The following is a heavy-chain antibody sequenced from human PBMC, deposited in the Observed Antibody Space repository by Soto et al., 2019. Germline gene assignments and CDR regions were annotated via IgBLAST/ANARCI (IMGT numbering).Heavy chain of an antibody. CDR2: IYSGGST. Sequence: GGSLRLSCAASGFTVSSNYMSWVRQAPGKGLEWVSVIYSGGSTYYADSVKGRFTISRDNSKNTLYLQMSSLRAEDTAVYYCVKDAGPYSSSSDPCYWGKGTLVTVSS. D-gene: IGHD6-6*01. CDR1: GFTVSSNY. CDR3: VKDAGPYSSSSDPCY. V-gene: IGHV3-66*01. J-gene: IGHJ4*02.